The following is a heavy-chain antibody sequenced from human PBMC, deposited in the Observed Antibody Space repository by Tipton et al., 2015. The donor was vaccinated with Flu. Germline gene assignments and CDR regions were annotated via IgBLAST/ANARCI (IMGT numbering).Heavy chain of an antibody. D-gene: IGHD7-27*01. CDR3: ASKVANWGVWEPLDY. J-gene: IGHJ4*01. Sequence: TLSLTCTVSGGSISSDYWSWIRQPAGKGLEWIGRIYTSGSTNYNPSLKSRVTMSVDTSKNQFSLKLRSVTAADTAVYYCASKVANWGVWEPLDYWGHGTLVTVSS. V-gene: IGHV4-4*07. CDR2: IYTSGST. CDR1: GGSISSDY.